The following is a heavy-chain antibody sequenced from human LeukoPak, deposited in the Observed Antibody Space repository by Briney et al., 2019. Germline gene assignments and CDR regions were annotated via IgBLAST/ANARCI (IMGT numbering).Heavy chain of an antibody. D-gene: IGHD1-26*01. CDR3: ARGSRHFDY. V-gene: IGHV3-21*01. J-gene: IGHJ4*02. CDR2: ISSSSSYI. Sequence: YPGGSLRLSCAVSGFTFSSYIMNWVRQAPGKGLEWVSSISSSSSYIYYADSVKGRFTISRDNAKNSLYLQMNSLRAEDTAVYYCARGSRHFDYWGQGNRVSVFS. CDR1: GFTFSSYI.